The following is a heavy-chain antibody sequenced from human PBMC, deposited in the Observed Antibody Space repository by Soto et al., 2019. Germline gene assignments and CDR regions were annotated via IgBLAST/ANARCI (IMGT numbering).Heavy chain of an antibody. CDR2: IIPIFGTA. J-gene: IGHJ6*02. V-gene: IGHV1-69*13. Sequence: SVKVTCKASGGTFSSYASCWVRQAPGQGLEWMGGIIPIFGTANYAQKFQGRVTITADESTSTAYMELSSLRSEDTAVYYCARRSSSHQIHYGMDVWGQGTTVTVSS. D-gene: IGHD6-6*01. CDR3: ARRSSSHQIHYGMDV. CDR1: GGTFSSYA.